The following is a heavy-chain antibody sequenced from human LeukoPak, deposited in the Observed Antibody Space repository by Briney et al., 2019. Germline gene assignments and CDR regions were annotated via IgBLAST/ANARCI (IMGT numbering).Heavy chain of an antibody. CDR2: IWYDGSNK. V-gene: IGHV3-33*08. Sequence: GRSLRLSCAASGFTFSSYGMHWVRQAPGKGLEWVAVIWYDGSNKYYADSVKVRFTISRDNSKNTLYLQMNSLRAEDTAVYYCARDDSSGYYYGPHYWGQGTLVTVSS. J-gene: IGHJ4*02. CDR3: ARDDSSGYYYGPHY. D-gene: IGHD3-22*01. CDR1: GFTFSSYG.